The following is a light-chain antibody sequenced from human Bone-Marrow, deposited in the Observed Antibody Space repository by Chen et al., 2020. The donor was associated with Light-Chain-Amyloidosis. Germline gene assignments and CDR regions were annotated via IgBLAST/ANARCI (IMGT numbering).Light chain of an antibody. J-gene: IGLJ1*01. V-gene: IGLV2-14*01. CDR1: SSDGVGDNH. Sequence: QSALPQPASVSGSPGQSITISCTGTSSDGVGDNHVSWYQPHPDKAPKLMIYEVTNRPAWVPDRFSGSKSDNTASLTISGLQTEDEADYFCSSYTITNTLVFGSGTRVTVL. CDR3: SSYTITNTLV. CDR2: EVT.